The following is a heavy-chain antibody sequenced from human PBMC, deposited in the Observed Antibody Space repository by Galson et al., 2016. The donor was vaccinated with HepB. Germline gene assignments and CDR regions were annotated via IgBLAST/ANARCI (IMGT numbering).Heavy chain of an antibody. V-gene: IGHV4-4*07. CDR1: GGSMSSYY. D-gene: IGHD3-22*01. Sequence: SETLSLTCTVSGGSMSSYYWSWIRQSAGKGLEWIGRIYPSGSINHNPSLESRVTMSLDASKNQFSLKLSSVTAADTAVYYCARATQSVDYYVSSGFPLSYFDYGGPGTQVTVSS. J-gene: IGHJ4*02. CDR2: IYPSGSI. CDR3: ARATQSVDYYVSSGFPLSYFDY.